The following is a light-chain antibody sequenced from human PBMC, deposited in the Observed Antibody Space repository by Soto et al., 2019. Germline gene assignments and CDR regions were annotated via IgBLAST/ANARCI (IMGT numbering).Light chain of an antibody. V-gene: IGKV4-1*01. J-gene: IGKJ1*01. CDR2: GAS. CDR1: QSVLYNSNNKNH. Sequence: DFVMTQAPDSLAVSLGERATINCKSSQSVLYNSNNKNHLGWFQQKPGHPPXLLIYGASFRPSGVPDRFSGSGSGTDFTLTISSLQAEDVAVYYCQQYYDIPRTFGQGTK. CDR3: QQYYDIPRT.